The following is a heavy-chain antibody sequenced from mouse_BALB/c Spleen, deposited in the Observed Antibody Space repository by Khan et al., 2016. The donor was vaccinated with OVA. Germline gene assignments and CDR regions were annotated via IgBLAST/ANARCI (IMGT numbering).Heavy chain of an antibody. CDR1: GFSLTDYG. V-gene: IGHV2-6-5*01. J-gene: IGHJ4*01. CDR2: IWGGGTT. Sequence: VQLQQSGPGLVAPSQSLSITCTVSGFSLTDYGVSWIRQPPGKGLEWLGVIWGGGTTYYNSALISSLSISKDNSKSQVFLKMNSLHTDDTAMYYCAKGLWSYYFALDYWGQGTSVTVSS. CDR3: AKGLWSYYFALDY. D-gene: IGHD1-1*02.